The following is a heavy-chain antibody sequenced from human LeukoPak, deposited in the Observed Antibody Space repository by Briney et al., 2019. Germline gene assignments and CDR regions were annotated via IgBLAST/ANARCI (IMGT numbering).Heavy chain of an antibody. CDR3: AAYSSGKFDY. Sequence: GGSLRLSCATSGFTFTSYTMSGVRQAPGRGLEWVSSISLTGSYINYADSVKGQFIISRDNAKNSLYLQMNSLRVEDTAVYYCAAYSSGKFDYWGQGTLVTVSS. V-gene: IGHV3-21*01. J-gene: IGHJ4*02. D-gene: IGHD6-19*01. CDR2: ISLTGSYI. CDR1: GFTFTSYT.